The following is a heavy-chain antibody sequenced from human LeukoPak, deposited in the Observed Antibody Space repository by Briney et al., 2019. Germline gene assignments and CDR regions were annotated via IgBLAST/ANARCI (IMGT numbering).Heavy chain of an antibody. CDR1: GFTFSSYA. CDR3: ATASGDYVGTYFDY. J-gene: IGHJ4*02. CDR2: ISGSGVNT. D-gene: IGHD4-17*01. V-gene: IGHV3-23*01. Sequence: GGSLRLSCAASGFTFSSYAMNWVRQAPGKGLKWVSAISGSGVNTYYADSVKGRFTISRDSLKNTLYLQMNSLRAEDTAVYYCATASGDYVGTYFDYWGQGSLVTVSS.